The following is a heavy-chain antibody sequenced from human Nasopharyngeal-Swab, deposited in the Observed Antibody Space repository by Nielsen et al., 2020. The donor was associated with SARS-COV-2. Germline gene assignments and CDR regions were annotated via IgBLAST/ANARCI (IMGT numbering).Heavy chain of an antibody. V-gene: IGHV5-51*01. J-gene: IGHJ3*02. CDR1: GNSFSSYW. Sequence: EAPKISWWGSGNSFSSYWIGWGRQKPGKGLEWMGVIYPGDSDTRYSPSFQGQVTISVDKSITTAYLQWSSLKASDTAMYYCARRNSEGGMADAFEIWGQGTMVTVSS. D-gene: IGHD2/OR15-2a*01. CDR2: IYPGDSDT. CDR3: ARRNSEGGMADAFEI.